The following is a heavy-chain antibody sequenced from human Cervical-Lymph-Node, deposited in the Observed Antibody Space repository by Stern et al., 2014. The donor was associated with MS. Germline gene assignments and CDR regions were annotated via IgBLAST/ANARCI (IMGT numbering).Heavy chain of an antibody. D-gene: IGHD6-6*01. Sequence: DQLVESGPGLVKPSETLSLACTVSGGSISGFYWSWIRQPAGKGLEWIGRIYASGSTDQNPSLKSRVTMSVDPSRNQFSLKLRSVTAADTAVYYCARDLRSDYSSSGFDYWGQGTLVTVSS. CDR3: ARDLRSDYSSSGFDY. CDR1: GGSISGFY. CDR2: IYASGST. J-gene: IGHJ4*02. V-gene: IGHV4-4*07.